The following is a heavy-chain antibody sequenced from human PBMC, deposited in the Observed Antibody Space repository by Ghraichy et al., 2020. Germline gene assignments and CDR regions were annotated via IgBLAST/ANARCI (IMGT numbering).Heavy chain of an antibody. J-gene: IGHJ4*02. Sequence: SQTLSLTCAVYGGSFSGYYWSWIRQHPGKGLEWIGEINHSGSTNYNPSLKSRVTISVDTSKNQFSLKLSSVTAADTAVYYCARGFDVSSGWYLIDYWGQGTLVTVSS. D-gene: IGHD6-19*01. CDR2: INHSGST. CDR3: ARGFDVSSGWYLIDY. CDR1: GGSFSGYY. V-gene: IGHV4-34*01.